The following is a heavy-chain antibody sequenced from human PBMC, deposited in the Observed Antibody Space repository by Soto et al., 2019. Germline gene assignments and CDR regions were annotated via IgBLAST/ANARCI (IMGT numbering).Heavy chain of an antibody. D-gene: IGHD1-26*01. CDR2: ISGSGGST. J-gene: IGHJ4*02. V-gene: IGHV3-23*01. CDR3: ASRGSGSDYDY. CDR1: GFTFSSYA. Sequence: EVQLLESGGGLVQPGGSLRLSCAASGFTFSSYAMRWVRQAPGKGLEWVSAISGSGGSTYYADSVKGRFTISRDNSKNTVYLQMNSLRGEDTAVYYCASRGSGSDYDYWGQGTMVTVSS.